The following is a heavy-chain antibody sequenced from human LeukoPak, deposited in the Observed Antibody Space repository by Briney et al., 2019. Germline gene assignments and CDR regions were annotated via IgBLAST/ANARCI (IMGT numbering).Heavy chain of an antibody. CDR3: ARVGEYCTGISYLDY. CDR2: ISAYNGDT. V-gene: IGHV1-18*01. CDR1: GYTFTNYG. D-gene: IGHD2-8*02. J-gene: IGHJ4*02. Sequence: ASVKVSCKASGYTFTNYGISWVRQAPGQGLEWMGWISAYNGDTSYAQKLQGRVTMTTDTSTSTAYMELRSLGSDDTAVYYCARVGEYCTGISYLDYWSQGTLVTVSS.